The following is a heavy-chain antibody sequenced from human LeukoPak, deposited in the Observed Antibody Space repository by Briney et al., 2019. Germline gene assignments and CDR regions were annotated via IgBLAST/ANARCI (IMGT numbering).Heavy chain of an antibody. CDR3: ARGDLNSSGWYGGVDY. V-gene: IGHV4-39*07. CDR1: GGSISSSSYY. Sequence: PSETLSLTCTVSGGSISSSSYYWSWIRQPPGKGLEWIGEINHSGSTNYNPSLKSRVTISVDTSKNQFSLKLSSVTAADTAVYYCARGDLNSSGWYGGVDYWGQGTLVTVSS. D-gene: IGHD6-19*01. CDR2: INHSGST. J-gene: IGHJ4*02.